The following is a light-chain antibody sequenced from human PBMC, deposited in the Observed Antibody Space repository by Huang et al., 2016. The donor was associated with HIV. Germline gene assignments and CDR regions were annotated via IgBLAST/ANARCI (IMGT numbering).Light chain of an antibody. Sequence: EIVMTQSPATLSVSPGERATLSCRASQSVGTNLDWYQHKPGQATRVLIFAASTRATGVPPRFSGSWSGTEFTLTISSLQSEDFAVYYCQQYDILYTFGQGTKLEI. CDR3: QQYDILYT. CDR1: QSVGTN. J-gene: IGKJ2*01. V-gene: IGKV3-15*01. CDR2: AAS.